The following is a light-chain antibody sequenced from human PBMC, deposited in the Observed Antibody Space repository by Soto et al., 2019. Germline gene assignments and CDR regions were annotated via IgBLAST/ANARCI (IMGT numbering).Light chain of an antibody. CDR2: WAS. J-gene: IGKJ4*01. Sequence: DIVMTQSPDSLAVSLGERATINCKSSQSVLHSSNNKNYLAWYQQKSGQPPKLLIYWASTRESGVPDRFSGSGSGTDFTLTISSVQAEDVAVYYCQQYYLTPLTFGGGTKVDIK. CDR1: QSVLHSSNNKNY. CDR3: QQYYLTPLT. V-gene: IGKV4-1*01.